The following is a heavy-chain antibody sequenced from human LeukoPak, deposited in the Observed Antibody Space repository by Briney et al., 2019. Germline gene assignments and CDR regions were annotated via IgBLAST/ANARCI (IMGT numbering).Heavy chain of an antibody. V-gene: IGHV1-18*04. D-gene: IGHD2-21*01. J-gene: IGHJ1*01. CDR3: ARLADAEYFQH. CDR1: GYTFTSYG. CDR2: ISAYNGNT. Sequence: ASVKVSCKASGYTFTSYGISWGRQAPGQGLEWMGWISAYNGNTNYAQKLQGRVTMTTDTSTSTAYIKLRSLRSDDTAVYYCARLADAEYFQHWGQGTLVTVSS.